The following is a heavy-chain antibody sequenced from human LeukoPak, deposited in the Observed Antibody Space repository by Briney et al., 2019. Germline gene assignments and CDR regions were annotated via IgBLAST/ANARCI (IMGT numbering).Heavy chain of an antibody. CDR2: ISSSATTI. CDR1: GFTFSAYE. CDR3: TRGDNWRPDY. V-gene: IGHV3-48*03. J-gene: IGHJ4*02. Sequence: GGSLRLSCAASGFTFSAYEMAWIRQAPGKGLEWVSYISSSATTIYYTDSVRGRFTISRDYAKNSLYLQMNSLRAEGTAVYYCTRGDNWRPDYWGQGTLVTVSS. D-gene: IGHD1-1*01.